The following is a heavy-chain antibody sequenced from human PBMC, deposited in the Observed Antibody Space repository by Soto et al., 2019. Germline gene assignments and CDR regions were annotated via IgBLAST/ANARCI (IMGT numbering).Heavy chain of an antibody. Sequence: PSETLSLTCAVYGGSFSGYYWSWIRQPPGKGLEWIGEINHRGSTNYNPSLKSRVTISVDTSKNQFSLKLSSVTAADTAVYYCARGPETITTAGGYYNYSDFWGKGTTVTFS. CDR1: GGSFSGYY. V-gene: IGHV4-34*01. J-gene: IGHJ6*03. CDR2: INHRGST. D-gene: IGHD3-3*01. CDR3: ARGPETITTAGGYYNYSDF.